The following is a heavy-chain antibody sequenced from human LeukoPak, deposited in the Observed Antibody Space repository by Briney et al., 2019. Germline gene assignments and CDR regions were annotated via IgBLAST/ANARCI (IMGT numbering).Heavy chain of an antibody. D-gene: IGHD3-10*01. Sequence: GASVKVSCKASGYTFTDYYIHWVRQAPGQGLEWMGWINPNSGVTNYAQKFQGWVTMTRDTSISTAYMELSRLRSDDTAVYYCTRVSLIYGSGSYYQSPLAYWDQGTLVTVSS. CDR3: TRVSLIYGSGSYYQSPLAY. V-gene: IGHV1-2*04. CDR2: INPNSGVT. J-gene: IGHJ4*02. CDR1: GYTFTDYY.